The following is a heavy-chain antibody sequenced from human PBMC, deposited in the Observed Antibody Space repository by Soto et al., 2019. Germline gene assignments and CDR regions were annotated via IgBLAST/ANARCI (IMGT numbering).Heavy chain of an antibody. CDR2: ISYDGNNK. Sequence: PGGSLRLSCAASGFTFSNYGMHWVRQAPGKGLEWVAVISYDGNNKYYADSVKGRFTISRDTSKNTLYLQMKSLRADDTAVYYCAPDRNAYYYYYDLDVWGPGTTVTVSS. J-gene: IGHJ6*02. CDR3: APDRNAYYYYYDLDV. V-gene: IGHV3-30*03. CDR1: GFTFSNYG.